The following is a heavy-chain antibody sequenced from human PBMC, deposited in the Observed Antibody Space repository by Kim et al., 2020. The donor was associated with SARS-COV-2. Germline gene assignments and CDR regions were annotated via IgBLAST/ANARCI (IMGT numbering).Heavy chain of an antibody. CDR2: ST. D-gene: IGHD3-10*01. CDR3: ARSPLWLPFDY. Sequence: STKYNPSLNSGVTISVDTSKNQFSLRLSSVTAADTDVYYCARSPLWLPFDYWGQGTLVTVSS. J-gene: IGHJ4*02. V-gene: IGHV4-59*01.